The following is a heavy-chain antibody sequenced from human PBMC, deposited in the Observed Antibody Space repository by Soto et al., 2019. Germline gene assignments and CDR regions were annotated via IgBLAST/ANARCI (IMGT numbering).Heavy chain of an antibody. CDR1: GFIFSSYA. J-gene: IGHJ1*01. V-gene: IGHV3-33*01. Sequence: QVQLVESGGGVVQPGRSPRLSCAASGFIFSSYAMHWVRQAPGKGLEWVAVIWYDGSSKYADSVKGRFTISRDNSKNTLYLQMNSLRAEDTAVYYCARGSYYFDPRARGAEYFQHWGQGTLVTVSS. CDR2: IWYDGSSK. CDR3: ARGSYYFDPRARGAEYFQH. D-gene: IGHD3-22*01.